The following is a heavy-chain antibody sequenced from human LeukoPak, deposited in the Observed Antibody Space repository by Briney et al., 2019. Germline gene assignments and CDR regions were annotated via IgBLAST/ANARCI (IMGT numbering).Heavy chain of an antibody. V-gene: IGHV1-24*01. J-gene: IGHJ4*02. CDR1: GGTFSSYA. D-gene: IGHD3-10*01. CDR3: ATDPAVRGVIQINY. CDR2: FDPEDGET. Sequence: ASVKVSCKASGGTFSSYAISWVRQAPGKGLEWMGGFDPEDGETIYAQKFQGRVTMTEDTSTDTAYMELSSLRSEDTAVYYCATDPAVRGVIQINYWGQGTLVTVSS.